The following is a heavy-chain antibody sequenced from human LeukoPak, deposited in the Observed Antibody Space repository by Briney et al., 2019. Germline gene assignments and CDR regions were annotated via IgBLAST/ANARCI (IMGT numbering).Heavy chain of an antibody. CDR1: GGSISSRNW. D-gene: IGHD3-9*01. CDR3: APIAIRSGY. Sequence: PSGTLSLTCAVSGGSISSRNWWSWVRQPPGKGLEWVSVIYSGGSTYYADSVKGRFTISRDNSKNTLYLQMNSLRAEDTAVYYCAPIAIRSGYWGQGTLVTVSS. CDR2: IYSGGST. J-gene: IGHJ4*02. V-gene: IGHV3-66*01.